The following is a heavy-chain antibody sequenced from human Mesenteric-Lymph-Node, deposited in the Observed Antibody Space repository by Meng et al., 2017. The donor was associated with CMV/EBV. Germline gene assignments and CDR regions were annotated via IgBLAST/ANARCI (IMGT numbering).Heavy chain of an antibody. V-gene: IGHV4-39*07. CDR3: AREDAIFGEFDY. J-gene: IGHJ4*02. CDR1: GASLNTRHYY. D-gene: IGHD3-3*01. Sequence: SETLSLTCFVSGASLNTRHYYWAWIRQPPGKGLEWIGSFYYGGSTYYSPSLNSRVTISEDTSENHFSLKLNSVTAADTAVYYCAREDAIFGEFDYWGQGSLVTVSS. CDR2: FYYGGST.